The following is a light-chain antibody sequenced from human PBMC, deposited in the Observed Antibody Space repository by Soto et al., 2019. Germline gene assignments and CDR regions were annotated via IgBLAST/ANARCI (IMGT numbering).Light chain of an antibody. V-gene: IGKV1-6*01. Sequence: AIKMTQSPSSLSASVGDRVTITCRASQGIRNDLGWYQQKPGKAPNLLIYAASNLESGVPSRFSGSGSCTDFTLTISSLQPEDFATYYCLQDYNYPRTFGQGTKVEIK. J-gene: IGKJ1*01. CDR2: AAS. CDR1: QGIRND. CDR3: LQDYNYPRT.